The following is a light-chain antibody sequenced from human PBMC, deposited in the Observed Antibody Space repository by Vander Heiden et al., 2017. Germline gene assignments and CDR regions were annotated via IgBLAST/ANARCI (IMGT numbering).Light chain of an antibody. CDR3: QRSYSTPWT. Sequence: DIQMTQSPSSLSASVGDRVTITCRASQSISSYLNWYQQKPGKAPKLLVYAASRLQSGVPSRFSGSGSGTDFTLTISSLQPEKVATYYCQRSYSTPWTCGQGTKVEIK. J-gene: IGKJ1*01. V-gene: IGKV1-39*01. CDR2: AAS. CDR1: QSISSY.